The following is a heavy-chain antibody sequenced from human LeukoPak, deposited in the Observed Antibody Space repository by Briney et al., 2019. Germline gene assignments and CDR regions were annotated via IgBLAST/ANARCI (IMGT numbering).Heavy chain of an antibody. D-gene: IGHD3-22*01. CDR1: GYTFTAYY. CDR2: IDPDSGGT. J-gene: IGHJ3*02. Sequence: ASVKVSCKASGYTFTAYYVHWVRQAPGQGLEWMGCIDPDSGGTKSAQRFQGRVTMTRDTSISTASMELSRLRSEDTAVYYCAREYYDTSGTKYAFDIWGQGTMVTVSS. CDR3: AREYYDTSGTKYAFDI. V-gene: IGHV1-2*02.